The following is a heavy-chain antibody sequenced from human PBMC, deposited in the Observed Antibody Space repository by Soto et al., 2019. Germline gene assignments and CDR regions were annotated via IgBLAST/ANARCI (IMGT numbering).Heavy chain of an antibody. V-gene: IGHV1-18*01. CDR1: GYTFTRSG. Sequence: ASVKVSCKASGYTFTRSGISWVRQAPGQGLEWMGWISTYNDDTNYAQTFQGRVTMTTDTSTSTVYMELRSLRSDDTAVYYCAREGVAPYYYGMDVWGQGTPVTVSS. D-gene: IGHD5-12*01. CDR3: AREGVAPYYYGMDV. CDR2: ISTYNDDT. J-gene: IGHJ6*02.